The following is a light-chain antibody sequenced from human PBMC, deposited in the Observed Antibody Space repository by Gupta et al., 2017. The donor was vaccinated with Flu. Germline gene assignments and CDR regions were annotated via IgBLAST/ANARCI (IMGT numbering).Light chain of an antibody. CDR2: GVN. V-gene: IGLV2-14*01. J-gene: IGLJ1*01. Sequence: SALPQPASVSGSPGPSIAISCTGTTSDVGANNYVSWSQQHPGKAPKFMIYGVNSRPSGVSDRFSGSKSGNTASLTISGLQAEDEADYYCSSYRSSSTAFVFGTGTKVTVL. CDR3: SSYRSSSTAFV. CDR1: TSDVGANNY.